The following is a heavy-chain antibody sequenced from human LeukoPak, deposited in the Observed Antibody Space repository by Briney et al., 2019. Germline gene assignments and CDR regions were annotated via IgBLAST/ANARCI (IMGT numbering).Heavy chain of an antibody. J-gene: IGHJ4*02. Sequence: GGSLRLSCTASGFTFSDYWMTWVRQAPGKGLEWVANIKQDGSAKYYVDSVKGRFTISRDNAKNSLYLQMDSLRAEDTAVYYCAGCAGNSCYFDYWGQGTLVIVSS. CDR1: GFTFSDYW. CDR3: AGCAGNSCYFDY. V-gene: IGHV3-7*01. D-gene: IGHD1-1*01. CDR2: IKQDGSAK.